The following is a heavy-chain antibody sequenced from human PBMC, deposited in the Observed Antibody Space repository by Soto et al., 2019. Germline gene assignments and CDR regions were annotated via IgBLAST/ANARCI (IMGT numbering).Heavy chain of an antibody. Sequence: ASVKVSCKASGYTFTGYYMHWVRQAPGQGLEWMGWINPNSGGANYAQKFQGRVTMTRDTSISTAYMELRRLRSDDTAVYYCALAVGSNTYNWFYSWGQGTLVTVSS. CDR3: ALAVGSNTYNWFYS. J-gene: IGHJ5*01. V-gene: IGHV1-2*02. CDR1: GYTFTGYY. CDR2: INPNSGGA. D-gene: IGHD1-26*01.